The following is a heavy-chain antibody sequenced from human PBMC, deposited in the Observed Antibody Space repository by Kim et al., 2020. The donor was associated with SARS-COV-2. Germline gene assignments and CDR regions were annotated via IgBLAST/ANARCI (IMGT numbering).Heavy chain of an antibody. CDR2: INHSGST. D-gene: IGHD3-9*01. J-gene: IGHJ5*02. CDR1: GGSFSGYY. V-gene: IGHV4-34*01. CDR3: ARGVLRYFDWSTMNWFDP. Sequence: SETLSLTCAVYGGSFSGYYWSWIRQPPGKGLEWIGEINHSGSTNYNPSLKSRVTISVDTSKNQFSLKLSSVTAADTAVYYCARGVLRYFDWSTMNWFDPWGQGTLVTVSS.